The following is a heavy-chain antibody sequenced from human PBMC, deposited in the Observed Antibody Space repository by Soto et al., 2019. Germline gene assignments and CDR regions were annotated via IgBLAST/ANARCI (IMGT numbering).Heavy chain of an antibody. CDR1: GYNFSAYY. Sequence: QVQLVQSGAEVKKPGASVKVSCQTSGYNFSAYYFNWVRQAAGQGPEGMGWLNPRNGQTGYVQKFRGRVTMTRDTSIATVYLELSRLTSEDTAIYFCARETDTSMVDYWGQGTLVTVSS. V-gene: IGHV1-8*01. J-gene: IGHJ4*02. CDR3: ARETDTSMVDY. D-gene: IGHD5-18*01. CDR2: LNPRNGQT.